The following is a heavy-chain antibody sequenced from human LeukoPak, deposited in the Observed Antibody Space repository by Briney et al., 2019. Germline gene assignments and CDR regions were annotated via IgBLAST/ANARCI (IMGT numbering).Heavy chain of an antibody. CDR3: ARDHDYGDYWYDP. J-gene: IGHJ5*02. Sequence: PSETLSLTCAVSGGSISSTQWWSWVRQPPGKGPELIGEIYHNGNANYNPSLKSRLTISVDKSKNHFSLRLSSVTAADTAVYYCARDHDYGDYWYDPWGQGTLVTVSS. D-gene: IGHD4-17*01. CDR2: IYHNGNA. CDR1: GGSISSTQW. V-gene: IGHV4/OR15-8*01.